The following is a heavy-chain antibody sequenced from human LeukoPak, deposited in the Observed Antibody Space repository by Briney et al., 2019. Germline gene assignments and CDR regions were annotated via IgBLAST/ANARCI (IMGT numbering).Heavy chain of an antibody. D-gene: IGHD3-10*01. J-gene: IGHJ4*02. V-gene: IGHV4-59*01. CDR3: ARLYGSGSYYIDY. CDR1: GGSISSYY. CDR2: IYYSGST. Sequence: SETLSLTCTVSGGSISSYYWSWIRQPPGKGLEWIGYIYYSGSTNYNPSLKSRVTISVDTSKSQFSLKLSSVTAADTAVYYCARLYGSGSYYIDYWGQGTLVTVSS.